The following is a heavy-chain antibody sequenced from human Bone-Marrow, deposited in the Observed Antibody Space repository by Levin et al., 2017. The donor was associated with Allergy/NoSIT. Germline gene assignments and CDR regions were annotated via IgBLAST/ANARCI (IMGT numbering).Heavy chain of an antibody. CDR3: ARGRQYLGTGIEMWRNLARRTTANDYYFDS. Sequence: SETLSLTCTAADGSFDKYYWNWIRQFSGKSPEWIGEVNYRGDTDYSPSLRGRLLISVDTPNKQFSLRLNSVSAADTAVYYCARGRQYLGTGIEMWRNLARRTTANDYYFDSWGQGNLVIVSS. CDR1: DGSFDKYY. CDR2: VNYRGDT. D-gene: IGHD1-1*01. J-gene: IGHJ4*02. V-gene: IGHV4-34*01.